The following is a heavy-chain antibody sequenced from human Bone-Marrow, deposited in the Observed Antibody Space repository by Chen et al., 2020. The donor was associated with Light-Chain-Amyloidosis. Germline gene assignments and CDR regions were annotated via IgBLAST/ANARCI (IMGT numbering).Heavy chain of an antibody. CDR3: ARMSFFETSDALDV. CDR2: IDWDGDK. Sequence: QVTVKESGPALVKPTQTLTPTCTFSGFSLSSNGMRLNWIRQPPGKALEWLARIDWDGDKYYTPSLETRLTISKDPSKNQVVLTMTNMDPVDTATYYCARMSFFETSDALDVWGQGTMITVSS. D-gene: IGHD3-9*01. CDR1: GFSLSSNGMR. J-gene: IGHJ3*01. V-gene: IGHV2-70*04.